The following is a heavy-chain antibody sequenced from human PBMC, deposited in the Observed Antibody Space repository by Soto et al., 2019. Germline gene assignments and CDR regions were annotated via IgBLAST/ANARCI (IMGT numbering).Heavy chain of an antibody. CDR2: IYYSGNT. CDR1: GGSISSYY. D-gene: IGHD3-9*01. V-gene: IGHV4-59*01. CDR3: ARALSYHDVLTGRGWVFYFDY. J-gene: IGHJ4*02. Sequence: QVRLQESGPGLVKPSETLSLTCTVPGGSISSYYWSWIRQPPGRGLEWIGDIYYSGNTNSNPSLKSRVTISVGTSRSQFSLELKSVTAADTAVYYCARALSYHDVLTGRGWVFYFDYWGQGALVTVSS.